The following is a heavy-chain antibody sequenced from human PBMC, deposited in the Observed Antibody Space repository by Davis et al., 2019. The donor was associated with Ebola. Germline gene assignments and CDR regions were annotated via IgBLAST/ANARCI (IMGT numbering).Heavy chain of an antibody. J-gene: IGHJ4*02. CDR1: GFTFSSYA. Sequence: GESLKISCATSGFTFSSYAMSWVSQAPGEGLEWVPAISGSGGSTYYADSVKGRFTISRDNSKKTLYLQMNSLRPEDTALYYCAKPYLYGVDYWGQGTLVTVSS. V-gene: IGHV3-23*01. CDR3: AKPYLYGVDY. D-gene: IGHD3-16*01. CDR2: ISGSGGST.